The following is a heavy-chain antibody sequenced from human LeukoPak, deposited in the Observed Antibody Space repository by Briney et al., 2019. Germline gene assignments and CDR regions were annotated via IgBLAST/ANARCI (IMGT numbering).Heavy chain of an antibody. V-gene: IGHV3-21*01. J-gene: IGHJ4*02. CDR1: GFTFSSYT. Sequence: GGSLRLSCAASGFTFSSYTMNWVRQAPGKGLEWVSSISTSSSYLYSADSVKGRFTISRDNSKSTLYLQMNSLRAEDTAVYYCAKVRWDNSGWYYLDYWGQGTLVTVSS. CDR2: ISTSSSYL. D-gene: IGHD6-19*01. CDR3: AKVRWDNSGWYYLDY.